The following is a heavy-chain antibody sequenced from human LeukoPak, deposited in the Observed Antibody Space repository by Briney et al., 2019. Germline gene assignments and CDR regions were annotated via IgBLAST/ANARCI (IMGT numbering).Heavy chain of an antibody. V-gene: IGHV3-15*01. J-gene: IGHJ6*02. Sequence: PGGSLRLSCAASGFTFSNAWMSWVRQAPGKGLEWVGRIKSKTDGGTTDYAAPVKGRFTISRDDPKNTLYLQMNSLKTEDTAVYYCTTRLELRWPLYYYYGMDVWGQGTTVTVSS. D-gene: IGHD1-7*01. CDR2: IKSKTDGGTT. CDR3: TTRLELRWPLYYYYGMDV. CDR1: GFTFSNAW.